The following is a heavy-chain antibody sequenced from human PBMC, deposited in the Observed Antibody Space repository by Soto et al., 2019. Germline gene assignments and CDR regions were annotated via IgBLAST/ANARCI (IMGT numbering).Heavy chain of an antibody. CDR2: ISGSGGST. CDR1: GFTFSSYA. Sequence: EVQLLESGGGLVQPGGSLRLSCAASGFTFSSYAMSWVRQAPGKGLEWVSAISGSGGSTYYADSVKGRFTISRDNSKNTLYLQMNSLRAGDTAVYYCDLYYDSSGYSFDYWGQGTLVTVSS. CDR3: DLYYDSSGYSFDY. V-gene: IGHV3-23*01. J-gene: IGHJ4*02. D-gene: IGHD3-22*01.